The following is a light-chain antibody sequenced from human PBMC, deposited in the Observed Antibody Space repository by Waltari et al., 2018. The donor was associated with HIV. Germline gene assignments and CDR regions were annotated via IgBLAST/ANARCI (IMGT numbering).Light chain of an antibody. V-gene: IGLV2-14*01. CDR3: CAYASTNSPYYI. Sequence: QSALTQPASVSGSPGQSITISCTGTNSDVGAYDFVSWYQQHPGKAPKLLIYKSFHRASGMSDRFSASRSGNTASLTISGLQPEDESDYYCCAYASTNSPYYIFGGGTTVT. J-gene: IGLJ1*01. CDR1: NSDVGAYDF. CDR2: KSF.